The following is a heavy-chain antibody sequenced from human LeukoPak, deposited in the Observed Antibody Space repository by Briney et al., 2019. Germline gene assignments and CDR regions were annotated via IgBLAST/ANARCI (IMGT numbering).Heavy chain of an antibody. CDR3: ARDESVDSLMVSDY. D-gene: IGHD5-18*01. CDR2: IIPILGIA. V-gene: IGHV1-69*04. Sequence: VASVKVSCKASGGTFSSYAISWVRQAPGQGLEWMGRIIPILGIANYAQKFQGRVTITADKSTSTAYMELSSLRSEDTAVYYCARDESVDSLMVSDYWGQGTLVTVSS. J-gene: IGHJ4*02. CDR1: GGTFSSYA.